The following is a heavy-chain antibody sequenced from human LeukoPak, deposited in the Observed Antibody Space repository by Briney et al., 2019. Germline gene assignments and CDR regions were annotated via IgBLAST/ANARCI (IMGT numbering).Heavy chain of an antibody. V-gene: IGHV3-66*01. J-gene: IGHJ4*02. CDR3: ARGYSYGYIRY. D-gene: IGHD5-18*01. Sequence: GGSLRLSCAASGFTFRDYGIHWVRQAPGKGLEWVSVIYDGGSTDYADSVKGRFTISRDNSKNMLYLQMNSLRAEDTAVYYCARGYSYGYIRYWGQGTLVTVSS. CDR2: IYDGGST. CDR1: GFTFRDYG.